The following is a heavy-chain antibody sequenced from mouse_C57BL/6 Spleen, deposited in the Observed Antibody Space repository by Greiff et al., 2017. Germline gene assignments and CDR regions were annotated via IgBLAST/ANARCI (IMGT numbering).Heavy chain of an antibody. CDR2: IHPTSGST. V-gene: IGHV1-64*01. CDR3: ARCGWDVDFDY. CDR1: GYTFTSYW. J-gene: IGHJ2*01. D-gene: IGHD4-1*01. Sequence: QVQLQQPGAELVKPGASVTLSCKASGYTFTSYWMHWVKQRPGQGLEWIGMIHPTSGSTNYNEKFKSKATLTVDKSSSTAYMQLSSLTSEDSAVYYCARCGWDVDFDYWGQGTTLTVSS.